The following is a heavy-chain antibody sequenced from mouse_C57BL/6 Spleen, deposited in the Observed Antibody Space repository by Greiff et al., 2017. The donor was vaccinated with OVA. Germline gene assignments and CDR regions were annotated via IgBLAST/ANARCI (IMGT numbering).Heavy chain of an antibody. D-gene: IGHD2-3*01. J-gene: IGHJ3*01. V-gene: IGHV1-55*01. CDR2: IYPGSGST. Sequence: QVQLQQPGAELVKPGASVKMSCKASGYTFTSYWITWVKQRPGQGLEWIGDIYPGSGSTNSNEKFKSKATLTVDTSSSTAYMQLSSLTSEDSAVYYCARPPRGSSIYDGYYCFAYWGQGTLVTVSA. CDR3: ARPPRGSSIYDGYYCFAY. CDR1: GYTFTSYW.